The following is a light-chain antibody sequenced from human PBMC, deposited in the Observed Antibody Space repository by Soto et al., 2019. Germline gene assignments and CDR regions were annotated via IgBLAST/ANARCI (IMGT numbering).Light chain of an antibody. CDR3: QQSHSTPRT. CDR2: GAS. CDR1: QTINFY. Sequence: DLQMTQSPSSLSASVGDRVTISCRASQTINFYLNWYQQKPGKAPKLLIYGASNLQSGVPSRFSGSGSGTHFTLTISSLQPEDSATFYCQQSHSTPRTFGQGTKVEIK. J-gene: IGKJ1*01. V-gene: IGKV1-39*01.